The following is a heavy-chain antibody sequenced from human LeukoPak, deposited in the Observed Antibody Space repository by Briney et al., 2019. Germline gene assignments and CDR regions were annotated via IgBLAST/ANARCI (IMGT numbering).Heavy chain of an antibody. Sequence: SETLSLTCTVSGGSISSSSYYWGWIRQPPGKGLEWIGSIHYSGSTFYNPSLKSRVTISVDTSKNQFSLKLNSVTAADTAVYYCARHGTTVTTPYDYWGQGTLVTVSS. CDR1: GGSISSSSYY. CDR2: IHYSGST. V-gene: IGHV4-39*01. J-gene: IGHJ4*02. CDR3: ARHGTTVTTPYDY. D-gene: IGHD4-17*01.